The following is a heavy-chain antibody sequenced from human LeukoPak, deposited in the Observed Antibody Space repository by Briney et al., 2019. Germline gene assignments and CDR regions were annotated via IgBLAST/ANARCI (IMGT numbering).Heavy chain of an antibody. CDR3: AREGEQFDY. D-gene: IGHD2-21*01. J-gene: IGHJ4*02. CDR2: ISYDGSNK. Sequence: GRSLRLSCAASGFTFSSYAMHWVRQAPGKGLEWVAVISYDGSNKYYADSVKGRFTISRDNSKNTLYLQMNSLRAEDTAVYYCAREGEQFDYWAQETLVPVS. V-gene: IGHV3-30-3*01. CDR1: GFTFSSYA.